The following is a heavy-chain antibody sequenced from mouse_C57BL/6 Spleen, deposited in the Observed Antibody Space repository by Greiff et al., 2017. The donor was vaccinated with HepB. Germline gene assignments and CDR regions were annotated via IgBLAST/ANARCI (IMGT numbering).Heavy chain of an antibody. Sequence: EVKLVESGGGLVQPGGSLSLSCAASGFTFTDYYMSWVRQPPGKALEWLGFIRNKANGYTTEYSASVKGRFTISRDNSQSILYLQMNALRAEDSATYYCARYSPRYFDVWGTGTTVTVSS. CDR3: ARYSPRYFDV. J-gene: IGHJ1*03. V-gene: IGHV7-3*01. CDR1: GFTFTDYY. CDR2: IRNKANGYTT.